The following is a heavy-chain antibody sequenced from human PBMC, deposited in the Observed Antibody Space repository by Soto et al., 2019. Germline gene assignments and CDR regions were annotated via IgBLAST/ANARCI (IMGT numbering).Heavy chain of an antibody. J-gene: IGHJ6*02. Sequence: EVQLLESGGRLIQPGGSLRLSCVASGMTFRLHAMNWVRQAPGKGLEWVSGISPNGDGTYYADSVKGRCIISRENSRDTLFLQMNTLRVDDTAVYYCAKGGLPGVDVWGQGTAVTVSS. CDR3: AKGGLPGVDV. CDR1: GMTFRLHA. V-gene: IGHV3-23*01. D-gene: IGHD2-21*01. CDR2: ISPNGDGT.